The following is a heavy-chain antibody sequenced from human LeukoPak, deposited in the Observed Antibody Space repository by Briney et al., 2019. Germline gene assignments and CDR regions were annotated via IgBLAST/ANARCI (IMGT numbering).Heavy chain of an antibody. J-gene: IGHJ4*02. D-gene: IGHD3-10*01. CDR3: AKDRHYGSGSYFDY. CDR2: ISSSGSTI. V-gene: IGHV3-48*03. CDR1: GFTFSSYE. Sequence: PGRSLRLSCAASGFTFSSYEMNWVRQAPGKGLEWVSYISSSGSTIYYADSVKGRFTISRDNSKNTLYLQMNSLRAEDTAVYYCAKDRHYGSGSYFDYWGQGTLVTVSS.